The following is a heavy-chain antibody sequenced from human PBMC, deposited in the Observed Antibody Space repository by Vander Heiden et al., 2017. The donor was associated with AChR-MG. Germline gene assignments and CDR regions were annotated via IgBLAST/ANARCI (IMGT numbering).Heavy chain of an antibody. J-gene: IGHJ3*02. CDR3: TFHRGDGYKSDAFDI. V-gene: IGHV3-73*01. CDR2: IRSKANSYAT. CDR1: DFTFSDSA. Sequence: EVQLVESGGGLVQPAGSLKLSCAAPDFTFSDSAMHWVRQASGKGLEWVGHIRSKANSYATVYVASVKGRFTISRDDSRNTAYLQMNSLKTEDTAVYYCTFHRGDGYKSDAFDIWGQGTMVTVSS. D-gene: IGHD3-10*01.